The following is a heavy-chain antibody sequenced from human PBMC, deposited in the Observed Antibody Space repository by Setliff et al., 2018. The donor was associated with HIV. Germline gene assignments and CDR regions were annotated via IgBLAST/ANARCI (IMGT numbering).Heavy chain of an antibody. Sequence: PGGSLRLSCAASGFTFSSYAMTWVRQAPGKGLEWVSSISSSSYYIYYADSVKGRFTISRDNSKNTLFLQMNSLRPEDTAVYYCARDCRVGWVFTYGMDVWGQGTLVTVSS. J-gene: IGHJ6*02. CDR2: ISSSSYYI. CDR3: ARDCRVGWVFTYGMDV. V-gene: IGHV3-21*04. CDR1: GFTFSSYA. D-gene: IGHD6-13*01.